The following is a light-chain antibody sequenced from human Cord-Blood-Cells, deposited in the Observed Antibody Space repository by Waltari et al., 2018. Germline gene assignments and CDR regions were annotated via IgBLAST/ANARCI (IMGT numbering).Light chain of an antibody. CDR3: CSYAGSSTLV. CDR1: SSDVGSYNL. CDR2: EGS. V-gene: IGLV2-23*01. J-gene: IGLJ3*02. Sequence: QSALTQPASVSGSPGQSITISCTGTSSDVGSYNLLSWYQQHPGKAPKRMIYEGSKLPSGVSKRFAGSKSGNTSSLTISGLQAEEEADYYCCSYAGSSTLVFGGGTKLTVL.